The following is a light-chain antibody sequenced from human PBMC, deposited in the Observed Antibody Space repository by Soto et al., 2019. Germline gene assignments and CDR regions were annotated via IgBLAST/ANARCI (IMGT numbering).Light chain of an antibody. J-gene: IGKJ1*01. CDR1: QSLSSN. CDR3: QQYNNWPPRT. CDR2: GAS. V-gene: IGKV3-15*01. Sequence: EIVMTQSPATLSVSPGERATLSCRASQSLSSNLAWYQQKPGQAPRLLIYGASTRATGIPARFSGSGSGTEFTLTISSLQSEDFAVYYCQQYNNWPPRTFGQGTKVDTK.